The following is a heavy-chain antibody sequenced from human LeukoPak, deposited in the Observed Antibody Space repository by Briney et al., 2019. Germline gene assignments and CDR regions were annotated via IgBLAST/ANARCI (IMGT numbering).Heavy chain of an antibody. CDR2: INPSGGWT. CDR3: AREFAYDSSGYYHEVPYYFDY. CDR1: VYTFTSYY. Sequence: ASVKVSCKASVYTFTSYYMHWVRQAPGQGLEWMGIINPSGGWTSYAQKFQGRVTMTRDTSTSTVYMELSSLRSEDTAVYYCAREFAYDSSGYYHEVPYYFDYWGQGTLVTVSS. D-gene: IGHD3-22*01. J-gene: IGHJ4*02. V-gene: IGHV1-46*03.